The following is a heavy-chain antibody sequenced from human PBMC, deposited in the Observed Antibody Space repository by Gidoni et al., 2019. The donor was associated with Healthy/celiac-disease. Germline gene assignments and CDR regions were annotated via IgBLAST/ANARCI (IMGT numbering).Heavy chain of an antibody. Sequence: QVTLKESGPVLVKPTETLTLTCTVSGFSLSNARMGVRWIRQPPGKALEWLAHIFSNDEKSYSTSLKSRLTISKDTSKSQVVLTMTNMDPVDTATYYCARIGVADKYYYYGMDVWGQGTTVTVSS. D-gene: IGHD3-3*01. CDR1: GFSLSNARMG. CDR2: IFSNDEK. J-gene: IGHJ6*02. V-gene: IGHV2-26*01. CDR3: ARIGVADKYYYYGMDV.